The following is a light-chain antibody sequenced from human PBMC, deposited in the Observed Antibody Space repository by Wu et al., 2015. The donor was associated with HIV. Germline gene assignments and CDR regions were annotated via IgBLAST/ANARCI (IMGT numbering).Light chain of an antibody. V-gene: IGKV3-20*01. CDR2: GAS. CDR1: QSVSSSS. J-gene: IGKJ2*03. CDR3: QQYGRSPYS. Sequence: EIVLTQSPGTLSLSPGESATLSCRASQSVSSSSLAWYQQKPGQAPRLIIYGASSRATGIPDRFSGSGSGTDLTLTISRLEPEDFAVYYCQQYGRSPYSFGQGTKLEI.